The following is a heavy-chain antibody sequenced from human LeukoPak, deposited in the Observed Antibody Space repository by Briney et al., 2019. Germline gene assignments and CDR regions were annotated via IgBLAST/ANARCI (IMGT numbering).Heavy chain of an antibody. CDR3: ARWSPGYCSSTSCYTSYTEGSLYYYYYMDV. V-gene: IGHV1-18*01. CDR1: GYTFTSYG. Sequence: GASVKASCKASGYTFTSYGISWVRQAPGQGLEWMGWISAYNGNTNYAQKLQGRVTMTTDTSTSTAYMELRSLRPDDTAVYYCARWSPGYCSSTSCYTSYTEGSLYYYYYMDVWGKGTTVTVSS. J-gene: IGHJ6*03. D-gene: IGHD2-2*02. CDR2: ISAYNGNT.